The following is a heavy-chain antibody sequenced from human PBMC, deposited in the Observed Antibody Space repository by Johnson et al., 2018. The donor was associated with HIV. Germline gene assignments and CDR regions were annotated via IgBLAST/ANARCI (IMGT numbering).Heavy chain of an antibody. J-gene: IGHJ3*02. V-gene: IGHV3-30-3*01. CDR1: GFTFSSYA. CDR3: ARDFKDSSSWYGAFDI. D-gene: IGHD6-13*01. CDR2: ISYDGSNK. Sequence: QVQLVESGGGVVQPGRSLRLSCAASGFTFSSYAMHWVRQAPGKGLEWVAVISYDGSNKYSADSVKGRFPISRDNSKNTLYLQMNSLRAEDTAVYYCARDFKDSSSWYGAFDIWGQGTMVTVSS.